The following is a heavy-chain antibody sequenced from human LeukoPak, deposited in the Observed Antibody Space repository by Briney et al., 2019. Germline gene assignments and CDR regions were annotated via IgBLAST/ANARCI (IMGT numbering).Heavy chain of an antibody. V-gene: IGHV3-7*01. CDR1: GFTFSNSW. D-gene: IGHD4-11*01. Sequence: PGGSLRLSCAGSGFTFSNSWMGWVRQAPGKGLEWVANVQHIGGETYYVDSVKGRFTISRDNAKNSVYLQMNSLGADDTAVYYCATYSIINAREFRYWGQGTLVTVTS. J-gene: IGHJ1*01. CDR3: ATYSIINAREFRY. CDR2: VQHIGGET.